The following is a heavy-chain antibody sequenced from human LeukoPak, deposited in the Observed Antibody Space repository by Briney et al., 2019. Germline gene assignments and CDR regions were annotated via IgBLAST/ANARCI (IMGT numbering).Heavy chain of an antibody. V-gene: IGHV4-39*01. CDR3: ATLLYSWRNDDY. Sequence: SETLSLTCTVSGGSISSSNYHWGWIRQPPGKGLEWIGSIYYSGSTYYCPSLRSRVTVSVDTSKTQFSLKLSSVTAADTAVYYCATLLYSWRNDDYWGQGTLVTVSS. J-gene: IGHJ4*02. CDR1: GGSISSSNYH. CDR2: IYYSGST. D-gene: IGHD1-20*01.